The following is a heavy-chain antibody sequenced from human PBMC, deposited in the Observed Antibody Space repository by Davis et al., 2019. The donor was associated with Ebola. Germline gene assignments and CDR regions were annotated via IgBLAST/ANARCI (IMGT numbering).Heavy chain of an antibody. V-gene: IGHV3-33*01. CDR2: IWYDGSNK. D-gene: IGHD6-19*01. J-gene: IGHJ4*02. CDR1: GFTFSSYG. Sequence: GESLKISCAASGFTFSSYGMHWVRQAPGKGLEWVAVIWYDGSNKYYADSVKGRFTISRDNSKNTLYLQMNSLRAEDTAVYYCARDPVRPLAGIFDYWGQGTLVTVSS. CDR3: ARDPVRPLAGIFDY.